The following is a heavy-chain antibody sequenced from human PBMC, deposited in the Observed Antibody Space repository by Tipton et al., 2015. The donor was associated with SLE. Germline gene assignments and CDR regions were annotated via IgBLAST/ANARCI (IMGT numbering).Heavy chain of an antibody. Sequence: SLRLSCAASGFTFSSYAMSWVRQAPGKGLEWVSAISGSGGSTYYADSVKGRFTISRDNSKNTLYLQMNSLRAEDTAVYYCAKSPKSSIYCFDSWGQGPLVTVSS. D-gene: IGHD1-26*01. V-gene: IGHV3-23*01. CDR3: AKSPKSSIYCFDS. CDR2: ISGSGGST. J-gene: IGHJ4*02. CDR1: GFTFSSYA.